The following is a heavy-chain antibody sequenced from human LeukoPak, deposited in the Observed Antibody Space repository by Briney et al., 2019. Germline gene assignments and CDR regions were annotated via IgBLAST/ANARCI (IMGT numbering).Heavy chain of an antibody. V-gene: IGHV4-30-4*08. D-gene: IGHD7-27*01. J-gene: IGHJ3*02. CDR3: AAGLTGDLANDAFDI. CDR2: IYYSGST. CDR1: GGSISSGDYY. Sequence: SETLSLTCTVSGGSISSGDYYWSWIRQPPGKGLEWIGYIYYSGSTYYNPSLKSRVTISVDTSKNQFSLKLSSVTAADTAVYYCAAGLTGDLANDAFDIWGQGTMVTVS.